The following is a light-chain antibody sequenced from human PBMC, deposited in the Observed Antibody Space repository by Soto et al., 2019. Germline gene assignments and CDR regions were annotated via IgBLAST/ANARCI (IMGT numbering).Light chain of an antibody. CDR1: HIISRT. Sequence: DIQMTQSPPTLSASVLDRVTITCRASHIISRTLAWYQQKPGKAPKLLIFEASTLESGVPSRFSGSGSGTEFTLTVSRLQPDDFATYYWQQYNXFSTCGQGTKV. CDR2: EAS. J-gene: IGKJ1*01. V-gene: IGKV1-5*01. CDR3: QQYNXFST.